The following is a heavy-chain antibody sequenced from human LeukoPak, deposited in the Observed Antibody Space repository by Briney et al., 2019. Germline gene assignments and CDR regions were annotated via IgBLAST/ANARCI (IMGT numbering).Heavy chain of an antibody. V-gene: IGHV4-30-4*01. CDR3: ARDGDCSSTSCYTGYYGMDV. Sequence: SETLSLTCTVSGGSISSGDYYWSWIRQPPGQGLEWIGYIYYSGSTYYNPSLKSRVTISVDTSKNQFSLKLSSVTAADTAVYYCARDGDCSSTSCYTGYYGMDVWGQGTTVTVSS. CDR1: GGSISSGDYY. CDR2: IYYSGST. J-gene: IGHJ6*02. D-gene: IGHD2-2*02.